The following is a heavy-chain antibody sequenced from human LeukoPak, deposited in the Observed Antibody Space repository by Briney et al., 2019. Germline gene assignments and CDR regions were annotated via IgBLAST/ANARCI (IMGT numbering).Heavy chain of an antibody. CDR2: ISSSGSTI. J-gene: IGHJ4*02. CDR3: ARDGTTRVY. V-gene: IGHV3-48*03. Sequence: ETGGSLRLSCAASGFTFSSYEMNWVRQAPGKGLEWVSYISSSGSTIYYADSVKGRFTISRGNAKNSLYLQMNGLRAEDTAVYYCARDGTTRVYWGQGTLVTVSS. CDR1: GFTFSSYE. D-gene: IGHD4-17*01.